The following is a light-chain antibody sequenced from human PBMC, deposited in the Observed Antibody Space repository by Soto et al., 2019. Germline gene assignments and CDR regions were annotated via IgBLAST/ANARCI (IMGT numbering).Light chain of an antibody. CDR2: EVS. V-gene: IGLV2-14*01. CDR3: SSYTSSRTYS. Sequence: QSALAQPASVSASLGQSITISCTGTSSDVGGYNYVSWYQQHLGKAPKPMIYEVSNRPPGVSNRFSGSKSGNTASLTISGLEAEDEADYYCSSYTSSRTYSVGTGTKGTVL. CDR1: SSDVGGYNY. J-gene: IGLJ1*01.